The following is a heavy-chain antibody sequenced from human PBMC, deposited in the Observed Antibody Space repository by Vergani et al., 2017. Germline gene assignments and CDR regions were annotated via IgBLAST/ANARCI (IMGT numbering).Heavy chain of an antibody. CDR3: ATPQTVTTGGMEV. D-gene: IGHD4-17*01. Sequence: EVQLVQSGAEVKKPGATMKISCKVSGYTFTDHYMHCVKQAPGKGLEWMGLVDPEDGETIYAEKFKGRVTIAADTSTDTAHLELSSLRSEDTAFYYCATPQTVTTGGMEVWGQGTTVIVSS. V-gene: IGHV1-69-2*01. CDR2: VDPEDGET. J-gene: IGHJ6*02. CDR1: GYTFTDHY.